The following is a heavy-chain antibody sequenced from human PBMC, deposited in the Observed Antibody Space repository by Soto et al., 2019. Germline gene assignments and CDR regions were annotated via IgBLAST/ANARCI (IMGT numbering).Heavy chain of an antibody. CDR1: GYTFVDHY. Sequence: ASVKVSCKTSGYTFVDHYLYWVRQAPGQGLEWMGWINPRNGDKKYAQKFQGRVTMIRDTIITTTYMDLSALTSDDTAVYYCVRGEVTRIEVTDFWGQGTMVTV. CDR3: VRGEVTRIEVTDF. V-gene: IGHV1-2*02. CDR2: INPRNGDK. J-gene: IGHJ6*02. D-gene: IGHD2-21*02.